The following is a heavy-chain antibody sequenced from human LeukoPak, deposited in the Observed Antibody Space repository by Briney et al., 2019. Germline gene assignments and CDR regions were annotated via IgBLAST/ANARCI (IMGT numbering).Heavy chain of an antibody. Sequence: ASVKVSCKASGYTFNGYYMHWVRQAPGQGLEWMGWINPNSGGTNYAQKFQGRVTMTRDTSISTAYMELSRLRSDDTAVYYCARGDDILVPLRSWGQGTLVTVSS. D-gene: IGHD3-9*01. J-gene: IGHJ4*02. CDR3: ARGDDILVPLRS. CDR2: INPNSGGT. V-gene: IGHV1-2*02. CDR1: GYTFNGYY.